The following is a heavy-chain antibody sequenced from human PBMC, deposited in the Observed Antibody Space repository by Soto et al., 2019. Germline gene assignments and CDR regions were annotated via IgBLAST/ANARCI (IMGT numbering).Heavy chain of an antibody. CDR1: GGSISSGYYY. CDR3: ASTSLYSMDV. Sequence: SETLSLTCSVSGGSISSGYYYWSWIRQPPGKGLEWIGNIYYSGNTYYNPSFKSRLIISIDTSKNQFSLKVASVSAADTAVYYCASTSLYSMDVWSQGTTVTAP. V-gene: IGHV4-30-4*02. CDR2: IYYSGNT. J-gene: IGHJ6*02.